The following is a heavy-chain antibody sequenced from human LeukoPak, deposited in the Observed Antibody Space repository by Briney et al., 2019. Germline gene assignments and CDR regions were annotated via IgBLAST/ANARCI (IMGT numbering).Heavy chain of an antibody. V-gene: IGHV3-30-3*01. CDR3: ARTAAGTADY. Sequence: GGSLRLSCAASGFTFSSYAMHWVRQAPGKGLEWVAVISYDGSNKCYADSVKGRFTISRDNSKNTLYLQMNSLRAEDTAVYYCARTAAGTADYWGQGTLVTVSS. J-gene: IGHJ4*02. CDR1: GFTFSSYA. D-gene: IGHD6-13*01. CDR2: ISYDGSNK.